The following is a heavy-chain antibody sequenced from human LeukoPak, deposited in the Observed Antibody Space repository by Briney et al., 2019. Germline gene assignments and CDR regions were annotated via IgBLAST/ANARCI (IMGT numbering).Heavy chain of an antibody. V-gene: IGHV3-74*01. CDR2: ITNDGSST. CDR1: GLTFSSHW. Sequence: GGSLRLSCAASGLTFSSHWMHWVRQAPGKGLVWVSRITNDGSSTTYADSVKGRFTISRDNAKNTVYLQMNSLRADDTAVYYCVRDFRSADYWGQGILVTVSS. J-gene: IGHJ4*02. CDR3: VRDFRSADY.